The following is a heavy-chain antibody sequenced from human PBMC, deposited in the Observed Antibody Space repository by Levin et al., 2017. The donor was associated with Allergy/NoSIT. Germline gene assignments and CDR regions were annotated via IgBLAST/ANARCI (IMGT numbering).Heavy chain of an antibody. V-gene: IGHV3-23*01. CDR2: ISGAGDTT. CDR3: AKEGVRYCIEGLCG. J-gene: IGHJ4*02. D-gene: IGHD2-15*01. CDR1: GFTFSSYS. Sequence: GESLKISCAASGFTFSSYSMSWVRQAPGKGLEWVSAISGAGDTTYYADSVKGRFSTSRDNSKNTLYLQMSSLRAEDTAMYCCAKEGVRYCIEGLCGWGQGTLVTVSS.